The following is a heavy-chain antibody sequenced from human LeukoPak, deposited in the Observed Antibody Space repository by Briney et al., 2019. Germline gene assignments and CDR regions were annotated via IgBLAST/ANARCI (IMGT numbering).Heavy chain of an antibody. CDR1: GGSFSGYY. CDR2: IYHSGST. CDR3: AGPRSGGGAPFAY. V-gene: IGHV4-34*01. D-gene: IGHD2-15*01. Sequence: SETLSLTCAVYGGSFSGYYWSWIRQPPGKGLEWIGSIYHSGSTYYNPSLKSRVTISVDTSKNQFSLKLSSVTAADTPVYYCAGPRSGGGAPFAYWGQGTLVTVSS. J-gene: IGHJ4*02.